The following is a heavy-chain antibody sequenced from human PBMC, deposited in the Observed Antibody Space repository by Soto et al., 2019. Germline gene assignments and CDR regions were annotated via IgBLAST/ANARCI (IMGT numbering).Heavy chain of an antibody. V-gene: IGHV4-34*01. CDR3: ARGGGVARLGELSSYADY. J-gene: IGHJ4*02. Sequence: QVQLQQWGAGLLKPSETLSLTCAVYGGSFSGYYWSWIRQPPGKGLEWIGEINHSESTNYNPSLKSRVTISVDTSKNQFSLKLSSVTAADTAVYYCARGGGVARLGELSSYADYWGQGTLVTVSS. D-gene: IGHD3-16*02. CDR1: GGSFSGYY. CDR2: INHSEST.